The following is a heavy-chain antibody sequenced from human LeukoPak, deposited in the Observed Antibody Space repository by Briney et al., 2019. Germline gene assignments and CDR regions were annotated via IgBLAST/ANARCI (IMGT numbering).Heavy chain of an antibody. CDR1: GFTFSDYY. J-gene: IGHJ5*02. CDR3: ARGGEIVVVITITPNWFDP. D-gene: IGHD3-22*01. CDR2: ISSSGSTI. Sequence: GGSLRLSCAASGFTFSDYYMSWIRQAPGKGLEWVSYISSSGSTIYYADSVKGRFTISRDNAKNSLYLQMNSLRAEDTAVYYCARGGEIVVVITITPNWFDPWGQGTLVTVSS. V-gene: IGHV3-11*01.